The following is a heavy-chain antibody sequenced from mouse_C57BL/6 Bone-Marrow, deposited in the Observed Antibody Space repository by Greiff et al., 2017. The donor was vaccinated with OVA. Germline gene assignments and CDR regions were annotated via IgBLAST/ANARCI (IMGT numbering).Heavy chain of an antibody. CDR2: IYPGNSDT. J-gene: IGHJ2*01. V-gene: IGHV1-5*01. CDR1: GYTFTSYW. D-gene: IGHD2-2*01. Sequence: VQLQQSGTVLARPGASMKMSCKTSGYTFTSYWMHWVKQRPGQGLEWIGAIYPGNSDTSYNQKFKGKAKLTAVTSASTAYMELSSLTNEDSAVYYCTIYYGYPYYFDYWGQGTTLTVSS. CDR3: TIYYGYPYYFDY.